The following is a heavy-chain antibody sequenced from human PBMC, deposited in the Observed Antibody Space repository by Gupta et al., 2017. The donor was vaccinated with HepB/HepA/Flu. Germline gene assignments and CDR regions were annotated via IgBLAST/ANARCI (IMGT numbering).Heavy chain of an antibody. Sequence: QLQLVQSGAEVKKPGSSVKVSCKASGGTFSSYASSWVRQAPGQGLEWMGGIIPIFGTANYAQKFQGRVTITADESTSTAYMELSSLRSEDTAVYYCARDPTVGASSSSTTGYYYYMDVWGKGTTVTVSS. D-gene: IGHD6-6*01. V-gene: IGHV1-69*01. CDR3: ARDPTVGASSSSTTGYYYYMDV. CDR2: IIPIFGTA. J-gene: IGHJ6*03. CDR1: GGTFSSYA.